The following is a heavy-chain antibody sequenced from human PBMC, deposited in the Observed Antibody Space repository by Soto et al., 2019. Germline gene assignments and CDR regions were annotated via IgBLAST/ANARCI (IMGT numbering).Heavy chain of an antibody. D-gene: IGHD5-18*01. CDR3: ARGRQTWIQLLDY. CDR1: GGSISSGDYY. V-gene: IGHV4-30-4*01. CDR2: IYYSGST. J-gene: IGHJ4*02. Sequence: SETLSLTCTVSGGSISSGDYYWSWIRQPPGKGLEWIGYIYYSGSTYYNPSLKSRVTISVDTSKNQFSLKLSSVTAADTAVYYCARGRQTWIQLLDYWRQGTLVTVSS.